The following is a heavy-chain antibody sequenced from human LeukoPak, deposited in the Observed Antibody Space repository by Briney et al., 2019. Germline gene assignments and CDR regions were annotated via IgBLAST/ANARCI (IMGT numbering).Heavy chain of an antibody. J-gene: IGHJ4*02. CDR3: ARGDAREAEAFDY. CDR1: GFNFGDHG. D-gene: IGHD1-14*01. Sequence: PGGSLRLSCAASGFNFGDHGMSWVRQAPGKGLEWVSAIDGSGGSIGYGDSVRGRFTTSRDNAQKSLYLQMNSLTVEDTAFYYWARGDAREAEAFDYWGQGTLVTVSS. V-gene: IGHV3-20*04. CDR2: IDGSGGSI.